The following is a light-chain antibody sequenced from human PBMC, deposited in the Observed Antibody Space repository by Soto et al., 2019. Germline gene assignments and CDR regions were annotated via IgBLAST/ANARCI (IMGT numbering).Light chain of an antibody. V-gene: IGKV3-20*01. CDR2: GAS. J-gene: IGKJ4*01. CDR3: QQYRDSLT. CDR1: QSVSGTY. Sequence: EIVLTQSPCTLSLSPGERATLSCMASQSVSGTYYLAWYQQKAGQAPRLLIHGASSRATGIPDRFSGSGSGTEFTLTISRLEPEDFAVYYCQQYRDSLTFGGGTRWIS.